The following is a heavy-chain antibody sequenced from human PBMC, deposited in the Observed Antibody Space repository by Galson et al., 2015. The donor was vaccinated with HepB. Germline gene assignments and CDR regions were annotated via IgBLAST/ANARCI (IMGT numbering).Heavy chain of an antibody. CDR1: GGSFNSFL. J-gene: IGHJ4*02. CDR2: IIPISGTA. CDR3: ARGRLTGGNLNYFDI. Sequence: SVKVSCKASGGSFNSFLITWVRQAPGQGLEWVGGIIPISGTANYAQRFQGRVAVMADTSTSTVYMELNSLRSEDTAVYYCARGRLTGGNLNYFDIWGQGTLVSVSS. D-gene: IGHD2-8*02. V-gene: IGHV1-69*06.